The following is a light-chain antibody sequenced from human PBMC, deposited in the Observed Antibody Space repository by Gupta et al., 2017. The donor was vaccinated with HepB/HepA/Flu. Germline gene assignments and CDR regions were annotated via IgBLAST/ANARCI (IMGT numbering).Light chain of an antibody. J-gene: IGKJ3*01. V-gene: IGKV1-39*01. Sequence: DIQMTQSPSSLSASVGDRVTITCRASQSISSYLNWYQQKPGKAPKLLIYAASSLQSGVPSRFSGSGSGTDFTLTISRLQPEDFATYYCQRSDSTPGSFGPGTKVDIK. CDR3: QRSDSTPGS. CDR2: AAS. CDR1: QSISSY.